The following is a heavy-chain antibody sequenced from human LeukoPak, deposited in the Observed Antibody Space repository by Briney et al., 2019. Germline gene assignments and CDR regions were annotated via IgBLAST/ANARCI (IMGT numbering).Heavy chain of an antibody. CDR3: AKDPYGEVVAYYFDY. CDR2: ISGSGGST. V-gene: IGHV3-23*01. CDR1: GFTFSSYA. J-gene: IGHJ4*02. D-gene: IGHD4-17*01. Sequence: PGGSLRLSCAASGFTFSSYAMSWVRQAPGKGLEWISAISGSGGSTYYADSVKGRFTISRDNSKNTLYLQMNSLRAEDTAVYYCAKDPYGEVVAYYFDYWGQGTLVTVSS.